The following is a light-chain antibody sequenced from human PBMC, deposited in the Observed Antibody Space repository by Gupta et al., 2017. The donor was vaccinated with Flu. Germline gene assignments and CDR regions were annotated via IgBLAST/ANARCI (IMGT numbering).Light chain of an antibody. CDR3: QQSYGTPWT. Sequence: SLSASVGDRVTISCRPSQSISTYLNWYQQRPGKAPKLLIYAASTLQGGVPSRFSGSGSGTEFTLTISSLQYEDFATYYCQQSYGTPWTFGQGTRVEVK. CDR1: QSISTY. CDR2: AAS. J-gene: IGKJ1*01. V-gene: IGKV1-39*01.